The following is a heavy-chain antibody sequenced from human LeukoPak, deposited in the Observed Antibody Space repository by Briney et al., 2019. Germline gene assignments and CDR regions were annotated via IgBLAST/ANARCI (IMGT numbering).Heavy chain of an antibody. CDR1: GYSISSGYY. J-gene: IGHJ6*03. D-gene: IGHD2-21*02. Sequence: SETLSLTCTVSGYSISSGYYWGWIRQPPGKGLEWIGSIYHSGSTYYNPSLKSRVTISVDTSKTQFSLKLSSVTAADTAVYYCARESGCGGDCYSFYYYYMDVWGKGTTVTVSS. CDR2: IYHSGST. V-gene: IGHV4-38-2*02. CDR3: ARESGCGGDCYSFYYYYMDV.